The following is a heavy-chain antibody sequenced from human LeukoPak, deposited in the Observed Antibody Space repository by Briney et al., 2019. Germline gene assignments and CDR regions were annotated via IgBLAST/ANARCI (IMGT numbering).Heavy chain of an antibody. CDR2: ITYDGITT. V-gene: IGHV3-30*18. CDR3: VKEQGSGYYRTADY. CDR1: GFTLSSCG. D-gene: IGHD3-10*01. Sequence: HPGTSLRLSCVASGFTLSSCGMHWVRQAPGKGLEWVAVITYDGITTYSDDSVKGRFTISRDTSKSTLHLQMNNLRPEDTAVYFCVKEQGSGYYRTADYWGQGTLVNVSS. J-gene: IGHJ4*02.